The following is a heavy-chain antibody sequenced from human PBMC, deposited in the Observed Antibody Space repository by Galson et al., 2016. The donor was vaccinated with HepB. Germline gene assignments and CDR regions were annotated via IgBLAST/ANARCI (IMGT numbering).Heavy chain of an antibody. CDR2: ISTDAINK. CDR1: GFTFKSFA. Sequence: SLRLSCAASGFTFKSFAMHWVRQAPGKGLEWVAVISTDAINKYYGDSVKGRLTISRDISKSTVYLQMNSLRADDTAVYYCATGYSSGWLSTYYGLDVWGQGTTVTVSS. CDR3: ATGYSSGWLSTYYGLDV. V-gene: IGHV3-30*03. J-gene: IGHJ6*02. D-gene: IGHD6-19*01.